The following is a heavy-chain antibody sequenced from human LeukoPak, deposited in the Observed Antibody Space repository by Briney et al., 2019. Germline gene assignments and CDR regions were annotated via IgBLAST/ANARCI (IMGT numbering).Heavy chain of an antibody. CDR1: GYTFTGYY. Sequence: GASVKVSCKASGYTFTGYYMHWVRQAPGQGLEWMGRINPNSGGTNYAQKFQGRVTMTRDTSISTAYMELSRLRSDDTAVYYCAREEVFGVVIILNWFDPWGQGTLVTVSS. D-gene: IGHD3-3*01. V-gene: IGHV1-2*06. CDR2: INPNSGGT. CDR3: AREEVFGVVIILNWFDP. J-gene: IGHJ5*02.